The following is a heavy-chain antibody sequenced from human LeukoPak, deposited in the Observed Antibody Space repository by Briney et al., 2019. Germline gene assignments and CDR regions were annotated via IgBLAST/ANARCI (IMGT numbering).Heavy chain of an antibody. D-gene: IGHD6-13*01. CDR2: ISSSGSTI. Sequence: GGSLRLSCAASGFTFSDSYMSWIRQAPGKGLEWVSYISSSGSTIYYADSVKGRFTISRDNAKNSLYLQMNSLRAEDTAAYYCARGRARQQLSSRPHYYYGMDVWGQGTTVTVSS. CDR3: ARGRARQQLSSRPHYYYGMDV. CDR1: GFTFSDSY. V-gene: IGHV3-11*01. J-gene: IGHJ6*02.